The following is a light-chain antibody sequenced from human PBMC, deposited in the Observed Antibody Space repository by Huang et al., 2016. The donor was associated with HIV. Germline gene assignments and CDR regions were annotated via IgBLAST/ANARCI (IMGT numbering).Light chain of an antibody. Sequence: IVMTQYPATLSVSPGERVTLSCRANRSVSSNLAWYKQRPGQAPRLLIYGSSTRAPGIPARFSGSGSGTDFSLTISSLQSEDCAVYYCHHYNNWLLSFGGGTRVDI. J-gene: IGKJ4*01. CDR1: RSVSSN. V-gene: IGKV3-15*01. CDR2: GSS. CDR3: HHYNNWLLS.